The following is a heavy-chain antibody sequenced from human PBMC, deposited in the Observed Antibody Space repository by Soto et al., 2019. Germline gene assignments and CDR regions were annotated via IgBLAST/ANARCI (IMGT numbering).Heavy chain of an antibody. J-gene: IGHJ5*02. Sequence: PSETLSLTCTVSGGSVSSGSYYWSWIRQPPGKGLEWIGYIYYSGSTNYNPSLKSRVTISVDTSKNQFSLKLSSVTAADTAVYYCARGLIPYYDFWSGYYTWFDPWGQGTLVTVSS. V-gene: IGHV4-61*01. CDR2: IYYSGST. CDR3: ARGLIPYYDFWSGYYTWFDP. CDR1: GGSVSSGSYY. D-gene: IGHD3-3*01.